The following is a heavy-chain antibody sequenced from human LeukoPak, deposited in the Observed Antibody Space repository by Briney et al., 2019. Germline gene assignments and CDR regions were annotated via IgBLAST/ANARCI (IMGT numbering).Heavy chain of an antibody. CDR1: GFSFTSYA. Sequence: GGPLRLSCSASGFSFTSYAMNWVRQAPGKGLEWVSSITTGSSYIYYADSVRGRFSVSRDNAKNSLYLEMNSLRAEDTAMYYCARVEATTARSYYYYYMDVWGKGTTVTVSS. J-gene: IGHJ6*03. CDR2: ITTGSSYI. V-gene: IGHV3-21*06. D-gene: IGHD1-1*01. CDR3: ARVEATTARSYYYYYMDV.